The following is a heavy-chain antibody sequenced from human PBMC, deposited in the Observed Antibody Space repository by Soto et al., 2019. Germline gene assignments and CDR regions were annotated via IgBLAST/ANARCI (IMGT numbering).Heavy chain of an antibody. J-gene: IGHJ6*02. CDR3: ARDGSTRHLYSSSSHYYYYGMDV. V-gene: IGHV3-30-3*01. CDR2: ISYDGSNK. D-gene: IGHD6-6*01. CDR1: GFTFSSYA. Sequence: GGSLRLSCAASGFTFSSYAMHWVRQAPGKGLEWVAVISYDGSNKYYADSVKGRFTISRDNSKNTLYLQMNSLRAEDTAVYYCARDGSTRHLYSSSSHYYYYGMDVWGQGTTVTVSS.